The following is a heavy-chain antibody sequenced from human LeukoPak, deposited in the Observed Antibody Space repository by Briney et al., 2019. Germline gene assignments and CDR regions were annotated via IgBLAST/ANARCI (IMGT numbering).Heavy chain of an antibody. V-gene: IGHV3-21*01. CDR3: ARRLGGFGELFDWFDP. Sequence: PGGSLRLSCAASGFTFSSYSMNWVRQAPGKGLEWVSSISSSSSYIYYADSVKGRFTISRDNAKNSLYLQMNSLRAEDTAVYYCARRLGGFGELFDWFDPWGQGTLVTVSS. D-gene: IGHD3-10*01. CDR1: GFTFSSYS. CDR2: ISSSSSYI. J-gene: IGHJ5*02.